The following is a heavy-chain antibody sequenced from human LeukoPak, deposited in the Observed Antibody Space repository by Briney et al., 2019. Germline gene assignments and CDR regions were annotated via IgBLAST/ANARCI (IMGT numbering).Heavy chain of an antibody. CDR2: IYYNGNT. CDR3: AGSGYSSGYLFAY. V-gene: IGHV4-59*01. D-gene: IGHD5-18*01. CDR1: GGSITTYS. Sequence: SETLSLTCTVSGGSITTYSWSWIRQPPGKGLEWIGYIYYNGNTNYNPSLKSQVTISVDTSKNQFSLKLSSVTAADTAMYYCAGSGYSSGYLFAYWGRGTLVTVSS. J-gene: IGHJ4*02.